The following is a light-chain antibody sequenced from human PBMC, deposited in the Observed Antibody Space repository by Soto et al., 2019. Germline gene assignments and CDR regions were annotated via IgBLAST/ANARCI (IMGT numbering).Light chain of an antibody. CDR3: ISYTSSSTLV. CDR1: SSDVGGYNY. J-gene: IGLJ1*01. CDR2: EVS. Sequence: QSALTQPASVSGSPGQSITISCTGTSSDVGGYNYVSWYQQYPGKAPKLMIYEVSNRPSGVSNRFSGSKSGNTASLTISGLQAEDEADYYCISYTSSSTLVFGTGTKVTVL. V-gene: IGLV2-14*01.